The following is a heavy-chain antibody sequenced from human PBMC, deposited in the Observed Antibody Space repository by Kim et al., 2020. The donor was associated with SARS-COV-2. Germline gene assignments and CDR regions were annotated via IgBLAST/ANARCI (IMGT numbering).Heavy chain of an antibody. J-gene: IGHJ3*02. V-gene: IGHV4-4*07. CDR1: GGSISSYY. D-gene: IGHD2-2*01. CDR2: IYTSGST. Sequence: SETLSLTCTVSGGSISSYYWSWIRQPAGKGLEWIGRIYTSGSTNYNPSLKSRVTMSVDTSKNQFSLKLSSVTAADTAVYYCARICSSTSCHYLDAFDIWGQGTMVTVSS. CDR3: ARICSSTSCHYLDAFDI.